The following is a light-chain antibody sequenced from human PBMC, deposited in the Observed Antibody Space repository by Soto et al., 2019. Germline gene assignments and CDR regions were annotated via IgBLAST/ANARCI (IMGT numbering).Light chain of an antibody. Sequence: EIARTQSPATLYVSPGERATLSCRASQSVSNNLAWYQKKPGQAPRLLIYGASTRATGIPARFSGSGSGTEFTLTISGLQSEDFAVYYCQQYNNWWTVGQGTKVDI. CDR3: QQYNNWWT. CDR2: GAS. CDR1: QSVSNN. V-gene: IGKV3-15*01. J-gene: IGKJ1*01.